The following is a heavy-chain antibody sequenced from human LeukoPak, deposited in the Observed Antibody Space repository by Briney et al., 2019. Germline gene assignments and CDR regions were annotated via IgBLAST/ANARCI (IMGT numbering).Heavy chain of an antibody. Sequence: ASVNVSFKASGYTFTGYYMHWVRQAPGQGLEWMGWINPNSGGTNYAQKFQGWVTMTRDTSISTAYMELSRLRSDDTAVYYCAREGGYSSSWLYDYWGQGTLVTVSS. V-gene: IGHV1-2*04. CDR3: AREGGYSSSWLYDY. CDR2: INPNSGGT. CDR1: GYTFTGYY. J-gene: IGHJ4*02. D-gene: IGHD6-13*01.